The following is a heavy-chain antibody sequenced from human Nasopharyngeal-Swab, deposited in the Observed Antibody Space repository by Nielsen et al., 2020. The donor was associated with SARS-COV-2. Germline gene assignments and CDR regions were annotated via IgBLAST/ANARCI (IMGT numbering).Heavy chain of an antibody. CDR2: ISGSGGST. CDR3: ARDSTYYDSIPSDY. Sequence: GESLKISCAASGFTFSSYAMNWVRQAPGKGLEWVSAISGSGGSTFYADSVKGRFTISRDNAKNTLYLQMNSLRAEDTAVYYCARDSTYYDSIPSDYWGQGTLVTVSS. D-gene: IGHD3-22*01. V-gene: IGHV3-23*01. J-gene: IGHJ4*02. CDR1: GFTFSSYA.